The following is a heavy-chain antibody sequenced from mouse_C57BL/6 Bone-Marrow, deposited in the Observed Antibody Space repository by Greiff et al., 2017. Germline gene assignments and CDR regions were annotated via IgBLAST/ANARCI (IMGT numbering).Heavy chain of an antibody. D-gene: IGHD2-5*01. Sequence: EVKLVESGGGLVQPGGSMKLSCVASGFTFSNYWMNWVRQSPEKGLEWVAQIRLKSDNYATHYAESVKGRFTISRDDSKSSVYLQMNNLRAEVTGIYYCTSNYDWYFDVWGTGTTVTVSS. J-gene: IGHJ1*03. V-gene: IGHV6-3*01. CDR3: TSNYDWYFDV. CDR2: IRLKSDNYAT. CDR1: GFTFSNYW.